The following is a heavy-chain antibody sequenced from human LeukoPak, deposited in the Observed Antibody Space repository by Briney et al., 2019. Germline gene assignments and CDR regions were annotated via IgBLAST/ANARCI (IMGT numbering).Heavy chain of an antibody. CDR1: GFTFSSYA. Sequence: GGSLRLSCAASGFTFSSYAMSWVRQAPGKGLELVSAISGSGGSTYYADSVKGRFTISRDNSKNTLYLQMNSLRAEDTAVYYCAKGAQADRYYYYYYGMDVWGQGTTVTVSS. CDR2: ISGSGGST. V-gene: IGHV3-23*01. J-gene: IGHJ6*02. CDR3: AKGAQADRYYYYYYGMDV. D-gene: IGHD1-14*01.